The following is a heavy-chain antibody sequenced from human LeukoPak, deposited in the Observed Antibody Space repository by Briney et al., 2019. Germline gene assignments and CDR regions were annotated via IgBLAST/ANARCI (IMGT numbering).Heavy chain of an antibody. Sequence: PGGSLRLSCAASGFTFSSYSMNWVRQAPGKGLEWVSSISSSSSYIYYADSVKGRFTISRDNAKYSLYLQMNSLRAEDTAVYYCARDLDSTSMFDYWGQGTLVTVSS. CDR3: ARDLDSTSMFDY. CDR1: GFTFSSYS. V-gene: IGHV3-21*01. D-gene: IGHD3-3*02. CDR2: ISSSSSYI. J-gene: IGHJ4*02.